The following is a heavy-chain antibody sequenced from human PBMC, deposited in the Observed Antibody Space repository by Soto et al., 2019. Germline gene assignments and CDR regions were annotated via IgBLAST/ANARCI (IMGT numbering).Heavy chain of an antibody. D-gene: IGHD1-26*01. CDR2: INPSGDSR. CDR3: ARDNSQNYGTPPATTSFHP. J-gene: IGHJ5*02. CDR1: GFSFRDYF. Sequence: RASVKVSCKASGFSFRDYFMHWVRQAPGQGPEWMGIINPSGDSRNYAQKFQGRVTITRDTSTSTVYMDLSSLRYEDTAVYYCARDNSQNYGTPPATTSFHPCGQGPQVTLSS. V-gene: IGHV1-46*01.